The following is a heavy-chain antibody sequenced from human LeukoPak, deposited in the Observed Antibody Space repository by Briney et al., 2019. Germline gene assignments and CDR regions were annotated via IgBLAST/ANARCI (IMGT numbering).Heavy chain of an antibody. D-gene: IGHD3-22*01. Sequence: PSETLSLTCAVSGGSISSGGYSWSWIRQPPGKGLEWIGYIYHSGSTYYNPSLKSRVTISVGRSKNQFPLKLSSVTAADTAVYYCARNDYYDSSGAIDYWGQGTLVTVSS. CDR3: ARNDYYDSSGAIDY. J-gene: IGHJ4*02. V-gene: IGHV4-30-2*01. CDR1: GGSISSGGYS. CDR2: IYHSGST.